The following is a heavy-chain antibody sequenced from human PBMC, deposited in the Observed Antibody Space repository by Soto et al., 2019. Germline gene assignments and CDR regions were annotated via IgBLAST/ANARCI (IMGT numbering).Heavy chain of an antibody. D-gene: IGHD3-22*01. J-gene: IGHJ4*02. CDR1: GFTFSSYA. CDR3: ARVSIEGVITAYYFDY. Sequence: QVRLVESGGGVVQPGKSLRLSCAASGFTFSSYAMHWVRQAPGKGLEWVAVISFDGSNKYYADSVKGRFIISRDNSKNTLHLQMNSLRAEDTALYYCARVSIEGVITAYYFDYWGQGTLVTVSS. CDR2: ISFDGSNK. V-gene: IGHV3-30-3*01.